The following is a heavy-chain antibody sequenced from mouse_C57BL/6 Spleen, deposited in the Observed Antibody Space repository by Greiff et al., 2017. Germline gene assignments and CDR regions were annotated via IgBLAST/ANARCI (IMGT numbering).Heavy chain of an antibody. J-gene: IGHJ2*01. Sequence: VQLKQSGAELVKPGASVKLSCTASGFNIKDYYMHWVKQRTEQGLAWIGRIDPEDGETKYAPKFPGKATITADTSSNTAYLQLSSLTSEDTAVYYCARSGYYGSSYDFDYWGQGTTLTVSS. CDR3: ARSGYYGSSYDFDY. CDR1: GFNIKDYY. V-gene: IGHV14-2*01. D-gene: IGHD1-1*01. CDR2: IDPEDGET.